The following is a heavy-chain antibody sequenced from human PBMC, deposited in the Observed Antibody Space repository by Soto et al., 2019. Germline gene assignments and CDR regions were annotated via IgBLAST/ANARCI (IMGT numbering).Heavy chain of an antibody. D-gene: IGHD3-22*01. CDR3: AIHITSYDSSGYYY. V-gene: IGHV3-33*01. Sequence: GGSLRLSCAASGFTFSSYGMHWVRQAPGKGLEWVAVIWYDGSNKYYADSVKGRFTISRDNSKNTLYLQMNSLRAEDTAEYYCAIHITSYDSSGYYYWGQRTLLTVSS. CDR2: IWYDGSNK. CDR1: GFTFSSYG. J-gene: IGHJ4*02.